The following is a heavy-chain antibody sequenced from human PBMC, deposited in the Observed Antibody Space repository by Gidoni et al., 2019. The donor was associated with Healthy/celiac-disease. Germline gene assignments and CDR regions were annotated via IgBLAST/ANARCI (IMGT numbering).Heavy chain of an antibody. Sequence: QVQLQQWGAGLLKPSETLSLTCAVYGGSFSGYYWSWIRHPPGKGLEWIGEINHSVSTNYNPSLKSRVTISVDTSKNQFSLKLSSVTAADTAVYYCAGGPDVVPYMDVWGKGTTVTVSS. CDR1: GGSFSGYY. J-gene: IGHJ6*03. CDR2: INHSVST. CDR3: AGGPDVVPYMDV. V-gene: IGHV4-34*01. D-gene: IGHD2-15*01.